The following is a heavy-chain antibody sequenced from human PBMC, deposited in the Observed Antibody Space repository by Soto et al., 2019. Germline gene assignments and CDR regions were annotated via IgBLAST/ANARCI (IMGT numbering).Heavy chain of an antibody. CDR2: ISYDGSNK. V-gene: IGHV3-30-3*01. J-gene: IGHJ4*02. Sequence: GGSLRLSCAASGFTFSSYAMHWVRQAPGKGLEWVAVISYDGSNKYYADSVKGRFTISRDNSKNTLYLQMNSLRAEDTAVYYCARDRWPTSCYFDYWGQGTLVTVPQ. CDR3: ARDRWPTSCYFDY. D-gene: IGHD2-15*01. CDR1: GFTFSSYA.